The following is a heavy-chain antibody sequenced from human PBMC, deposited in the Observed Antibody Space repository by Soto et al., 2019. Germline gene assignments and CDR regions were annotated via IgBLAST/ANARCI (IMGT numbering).Heavy chain of an antibody. V-gene: IGHV3-7*01. Sequence: GGSLRLSCAASGFTFSTYWMSWVRQAPGKGLEWVANINQDGSEKYYVDSVKGRFTISRDNAKNSLYLQMNSLRDEDTAVYYCARPEYSSSSYGMDVWGQGTTVTVSS. CDR1: GFTFSTYW. D-gene: IGHD6-6*01. CDR2: INQDGSEK. J-gene: IGHJ6*02. CDR3: ARPEYSSSSYGMDV.